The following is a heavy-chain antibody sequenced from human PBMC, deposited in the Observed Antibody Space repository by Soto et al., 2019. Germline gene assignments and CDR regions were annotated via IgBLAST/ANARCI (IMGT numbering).Heavy chain of an antibody. CDR2: IRSDGDTT. V-gene: IGHV3-23*01. J-gene: IGHJ4*02. Sequence: EVQVLESGGGLVQPGGSLRPSCAASGFTFSSYGMNWVRQAPGKGRGGVSGIRSDGDTTYNADSVKGRFTVSRDTSKNTVDLQMNSLRAEDTAVYYCAKGKGVGATPDGANCWGQGTLVTVSS. CDR1: GFTFSSYG. D-gene: IGHD1-26*01. CDR3: AKGKGVGATPDGANC.